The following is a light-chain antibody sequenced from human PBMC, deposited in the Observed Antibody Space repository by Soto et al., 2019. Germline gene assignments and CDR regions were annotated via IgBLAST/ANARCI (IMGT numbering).Light chain of an antibody. J-gene: IGKJ2*01. Sequence: DIQMTQSPSSLSASVGDRVTITCQASQDISNYLNWYQQKPGKAPKLLIYDGYTLESGVPSRFSGSESGTEFTLTIGSLQPDDFANYYCQQYDTYFRYTFGQGTKLDIK. CDR2: DGY. CDR3: QQYDTYFRYT. V-gene: IGKV1-33*01. CDR1: QDISNY.